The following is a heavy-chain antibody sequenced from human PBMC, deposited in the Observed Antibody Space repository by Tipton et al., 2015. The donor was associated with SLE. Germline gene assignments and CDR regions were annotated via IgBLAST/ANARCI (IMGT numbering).Heavy chain of an antibody. V-gene: IGHV1-18*01. J-gene: IGHJ3*02. CDR2: ISADNGNT. D-gene: IGHD3-3*01. Sequence: QSGAKVKKPGASVKVSCKASGYTFSSYAICWVRQAPGQGLEWMGRISADNGNTNYAQKLQGRVTMTTDTSTSTAYMDLRSLRSVDTAVYYCARAGDFHRGAFEIWGQGTMVTVSS. CDR3: ARAGDFHRGAFEI. CDR1: GYTFSSYA.